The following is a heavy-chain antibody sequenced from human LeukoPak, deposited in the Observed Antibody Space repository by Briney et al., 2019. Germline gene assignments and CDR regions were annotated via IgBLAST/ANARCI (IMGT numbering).Heavy chain of an antibody. CDR2: ISYDGSNK. J-gene: IGHJ4*02. D-gene: IGHD6-6*01. V-gene: IGHV3-30*03. Sequence: GGSLTLSCAASAFTFSSYWMSWVRQAPGKGLEWVAVISYDGSNKYYADSVKGRFTISRDNSKNTLYLQMNSLRAEDTAVYYCAILKYSSPFFDYWGQGTLVTVSS. CDR3: AILKYSSPFFDY. CDR1: AFTFSSYW.